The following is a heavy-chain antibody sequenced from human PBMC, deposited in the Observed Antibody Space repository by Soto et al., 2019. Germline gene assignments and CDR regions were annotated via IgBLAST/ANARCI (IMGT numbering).Heavy chain of an antibody. CDR3: SRDLSRGVCFWKNDAFDT. V-gene: IGHV3-33*01. D-gene: IGHD3-3*01. J-gene: IGHJ3*02. Sequence: QVQVVQSGGGVIQPGRSLRLSCAAFGVSLRDSGMHWVRQAPGKGPEWVAGLWYDGNTKYYADSVWGRFTVSRDVSRKTMSMDMNAVRVVDTAIYYCSRDLSRGVCFWKNDAFDTWGQGKPVTVS. CDR1: GVSLRDSG. CDR2: LWYDGNTK.